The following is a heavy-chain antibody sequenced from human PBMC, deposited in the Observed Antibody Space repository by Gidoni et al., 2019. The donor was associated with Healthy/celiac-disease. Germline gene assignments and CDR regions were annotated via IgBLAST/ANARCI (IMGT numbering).Heavy chain of an antibody. CDR1: GFTFSSYA. J-gene: IGHJ4*02. CDR2: ISGSGGST. CDR3: AKDQGYSYGPFFDY. D-gene: IGHD5-18*01. V-gene: IGHV3-23*01. Sequence: EVQLLESGGGWVQPGGSLRLSCAASGFTFSSYAMSGVRQAPGKGLEWVSAISGSGGSTYYADSVKGRFTISRDNSKNTLYLQMNSLRAEDTAVYYCAKDQGYSYGPFFDYWGQGTLVTVSS.